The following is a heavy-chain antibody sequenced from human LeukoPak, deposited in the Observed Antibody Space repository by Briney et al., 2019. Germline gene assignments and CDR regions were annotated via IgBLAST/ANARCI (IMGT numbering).Heavy chain of an antibody. CDR1: GYTFTDYY. V-gene: IGHV1-18*04. CDR3: ARPMYYDILTGENWFDP. J-gene: IGHJ5*02. CDR2: ISVYDNTT. Sequence: GASVKVSCKASGYTFTDYYMHWVRQAPGQGLEWMGWISVYDNTTNYAQKLQGRVTMTTDTSTSTAYMELRSLRSDDTAVYYCARPMYYDILTGENWFDPWGQGTLVTVSS. D-gene: IGHD3-9*01.